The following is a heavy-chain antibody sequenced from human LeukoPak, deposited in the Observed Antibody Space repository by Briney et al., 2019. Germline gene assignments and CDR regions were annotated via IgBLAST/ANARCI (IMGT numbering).Heavy chain of an antibody. D-gene: IGHD4-23*01. Sequence: GGSLRLSCAASGFTFSNYAMNWVRQAPGKGLEWVSLISGSTGSTYYADSVKGRFSISRDNSRNTVYLQMNSLRAEDTAVYYCARDGYGGNSLYFDYWGQGTLVTVSS. CDR3: ARDGYGGNSLYFDY. J-gene: IGHJ4*02. V-gene: IGHV3-23*01. CDR1: GFTFSNYA. CDR2: ISGSTGST.